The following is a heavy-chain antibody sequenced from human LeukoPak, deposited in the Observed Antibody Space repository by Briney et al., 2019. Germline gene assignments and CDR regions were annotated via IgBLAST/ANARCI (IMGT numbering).Heavy chain of an antibody. D-gene: IGHD3-10*01. J-gene: IGHJ6*03. Sequence: ASVKVSCKASGFTFTSFGFSWVRQAPGQGLEWMEWISAYNGNTNYAQNLQGRVTMTTDTSTTTAYMELRSLRSDDTAVYYCARGFGSGSYYYYMDVWGKGTTVTVSS. CDR1: GFTFTSFG. V-gene: IGHV1-18*01. CDR3: ARGFGSGSYYYYMDV. CDR2: ISAYNGNT.